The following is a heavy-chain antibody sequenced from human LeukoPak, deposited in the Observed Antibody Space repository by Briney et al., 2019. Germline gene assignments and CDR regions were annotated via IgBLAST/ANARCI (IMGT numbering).Heavy chain of an antibody. J-gene: IGHJ4*02. CDR3: AKGGGSSCYSPSDY. CDR2: ISGSGGST. D-gene: IGHD2-15*01. CDR1: GFTFSSYA. V-gene: IGHV3-23*01. Sequence: AGSLRLSCAASGFTFSSYAMSWVRQAPGKGLEGVSAISGSGGSTYYADSVKGRFTISRDNPKNTLYLQMNSLRAEDTAVYYCAKGGGSSCYSPSDYWGQGTLVTVSS.